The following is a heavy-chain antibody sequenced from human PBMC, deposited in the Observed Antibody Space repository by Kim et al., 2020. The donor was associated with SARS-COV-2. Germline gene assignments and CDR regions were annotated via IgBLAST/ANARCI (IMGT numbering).Heavy chain of an antibody. J-gene: IGHJ4*02. CDR3: ARESGSSWSYYFDY. Sequence: GGSLRLSCAVSGFTVSSNSMTWVRQAPGKGLDWVSVIYSGGSTYYADSVKDRFTISRDNSKNTLYLQMNSLRAEDTAIYYCARESGSSWSYYFDYWGQGTLVTVSS. D-gene: IGHD6-13*01. V-gene: IGHV3-66*01. CDR2: IYSGGST. CDR1: GFTVSSNS.